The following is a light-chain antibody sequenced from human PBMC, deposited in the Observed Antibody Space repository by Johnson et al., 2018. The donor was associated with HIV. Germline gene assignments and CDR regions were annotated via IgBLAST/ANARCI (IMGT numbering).Light chain of an antibody. CDR3: GTWDTSLSPGGV. V-gene: IGLV1-51*02. J-gene: IGLJ1*01. Sequence: QSVLTQPPSVSAAPGQKVTISCSGSSSTIGSNDVSWYQQFPGAAPKLLIYENNKRPSGVPDRFSDSKSGTSATLGITGLQTGDEADYYCGTWDTSLSPGGVFGSGTKVTVL. CDR2: ENN. CDR1: SSTIGSND.